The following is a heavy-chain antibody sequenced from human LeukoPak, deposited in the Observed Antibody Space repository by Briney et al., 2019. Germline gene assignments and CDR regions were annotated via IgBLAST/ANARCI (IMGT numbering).Heavy chain of an antibody. Sequence: PSETLSLTCTVSGGSVSSSSYFWGWIRQPPGKGLEWIGTMYYSGSTHYYPSLKSRVTISADTSKNQFFLKLNSVTAADTAVYYCAVAGVRHYDSSGLHAFDFWGQGTMVTVSS. J-gene: IGHJ3*01. V-gene: IGHV4-39*01. CDR1: GGSVSSSSYF. CDR3: AVAGVRHYDSSGLHAFDF. CDR2: MYYSGST. D-gene: IGHD3-22*01.